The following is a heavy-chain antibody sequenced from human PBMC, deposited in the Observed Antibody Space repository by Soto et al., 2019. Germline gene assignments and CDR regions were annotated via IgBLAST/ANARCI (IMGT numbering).Heavy chain of an antibody. V-gene: IGHV1-3*01. CDR1: GYTFTSYA. D-gene: IGHD6-19*01. CDR2: INAGNGNT. Sequence: ASVNVSCKASGYTFTSYAMHWVRQAPGQRLEWMGWINAGNGNTKYSQKFQGRVTITRDTSASTAYMELSSLRSEDTAVYYCARDGSSGWLYYYYGMDVWGQGTTVTVSS. J-gene: IGHJ6*02. CDR3: ARDGSSGWLYYYYGMDV.